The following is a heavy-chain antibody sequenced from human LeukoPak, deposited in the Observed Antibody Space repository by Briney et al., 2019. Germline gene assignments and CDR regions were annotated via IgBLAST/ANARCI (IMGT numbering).Heavy chain of an antibody. D-gene: IGHD3-22*01. V-gene: IGHV1-2*02. J-gene: IGHJ4*02. CDR1: GYTFTGYY. CDR3: ARVLNDSSGYNYPY. Sequence: ASVKVSCKASGYTFTGYYMHWVRQAPGEGLEWMGWINPNSGGTNYEQKFQGRVTKTRDTSISTAYMELSRLRSDDTAAYYCARVLNDSSGYNYPYWGQGTLVTVSS. CDR2: INPNSGGT.